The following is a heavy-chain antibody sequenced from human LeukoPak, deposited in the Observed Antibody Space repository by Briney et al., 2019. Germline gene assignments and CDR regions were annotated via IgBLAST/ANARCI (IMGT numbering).Heavy chain of an antibody. CDR1: GGSISSGDYY. J-gene: IGHJ4*02. CDR2: IYYSGST. V-gene: IGHV4-30-4*01. CDR3: ARELTYADY. Sequence: SETLSLTCTVSGGSISSGDYYWSWIRQSPGKGLEWIGYIYYSGSTYYNPSLKSRVTMSVDTSKNQFSLKLSSVTAADTAVYYCARELTYADYWGQGTLVTVSS. D-gene: IGHD4/OR15-4a*01.